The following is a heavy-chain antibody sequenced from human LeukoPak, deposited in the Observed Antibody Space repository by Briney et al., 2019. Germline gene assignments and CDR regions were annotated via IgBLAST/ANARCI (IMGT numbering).Heavy chain of an antibody. CDR3: ARHNYCGIKTGDFYYYMDV. J-gene: IGHJ6*03. CDR1: GYSFTTYW. Sequence: GESLKISCKGSGYSFTTYWIGWVRQLPGKGLEWMGVIYPADSDAEYSPSFQGQVTISADKSISTAYLQWSSLKASDTAIYYCARHNYCGIKTGDFYYYMDVWGKGTTVTVSS. D-gene: IGHD4-11*01. CDR2: IYPADSDA. V-gene: IGHV5-51*01.